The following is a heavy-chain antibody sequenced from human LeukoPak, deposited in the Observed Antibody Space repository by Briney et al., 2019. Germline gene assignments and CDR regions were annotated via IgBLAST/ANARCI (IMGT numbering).Heavy chain of an antibody. Sequence: GASVKVSCKASGYTFTSNYMHWVRQAPGQGLEWMGIINPSGGSTSYAQKFQGRVTMARDTSTSTVYMELSSMRSEDTAVYYCTRDRVRATTDFDYWGQGTLVTVSS. CDR3: TRDRVRATTDFDY. CDR1: GYTFTSNY. CDR2: INPSGGST. J-gene: IGHJ4*02. V-gene: IGHV1-46*01. D-gene: IGHD1-26*01.